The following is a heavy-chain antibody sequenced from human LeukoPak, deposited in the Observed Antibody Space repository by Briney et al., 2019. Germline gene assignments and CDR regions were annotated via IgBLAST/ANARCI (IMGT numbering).Heavy chain of an antibody. J-gene: IGHJ5*02. CDR1: GVSISSYY. V-gene: IGHV4-59*08. CDR3: ARSYDTDAYHNNGFDP. Sequence: SETLSLTCSVSGVSISSYYWSWIRQSPGPGLEWIGYIYYSGTTNYNPSLKSRVTISVNTSRQQFSLKLSSVTAADTAVYYCARSYDTDAYHNNGFDPWGQGTLVTVSS. D-gene: IGHD3-16*01. CDR2: IYYSGTT.